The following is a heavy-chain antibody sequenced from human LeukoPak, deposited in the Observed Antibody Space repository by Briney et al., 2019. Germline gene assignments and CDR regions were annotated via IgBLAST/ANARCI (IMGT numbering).Heavy chain of an antibody. D-gene: IGHD6-13*01. Sequence: GGSLRLSCAASGFTFSSYSMNWVRQAPGKGLEWVSYISSSSSYMYHVDSVKGRFTISRDNAKNSLYLQMNSLRAEDTAVYYCAREGIAAAGNDYWGQGTLVTVSS. V-gene: IGHV3-21*01. CDR3: AREGIAAAGNDY. J-gene: IGHJ4*02. CDR1: GFTFSSYS. CDR2: ISSSSSYM.